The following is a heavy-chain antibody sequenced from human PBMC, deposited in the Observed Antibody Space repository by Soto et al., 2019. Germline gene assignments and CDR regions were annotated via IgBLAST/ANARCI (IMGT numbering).Heavy chain of an antibody. CDR1: GYSFNSYA. CDR3: ARPAEARIAVSGEIIWFDP. Sequence: ASEKVSCMAPGYSFNSYALHWVRPAPAQRLACMGWINAGNGNTEYSHKFQGRVTITRDRSASTADMELSSLRSEDTAVYSVARPAEARIAVSGEIIWFDPWGQGILVTVSS. V-gene: IGHV1-3*01. CDR2: INAGNGNT. D-gene: IGHD6-19*01. J-gene: IGHJ5*02.